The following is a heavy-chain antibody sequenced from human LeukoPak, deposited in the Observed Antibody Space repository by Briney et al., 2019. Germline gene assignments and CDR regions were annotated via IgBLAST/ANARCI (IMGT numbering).Heavy chain of an antibody. J-gene: IGHJ6*03. V-gene: IGHV3-21*01. CDR3: ARALRPSYYYCMDV. CDR2: ISSSSSYI. Sequence: GGSLRLSCAAYGFTFSSYSMKWVRQASGKGLGWVSSISSSSSYIYYADSVQGRFTISRDNAKSSLCLQMNSLRVEDTAVYYCARALRPSYYYCMDVWGKGTTVTVS. CDR1: GFTFSSYS.